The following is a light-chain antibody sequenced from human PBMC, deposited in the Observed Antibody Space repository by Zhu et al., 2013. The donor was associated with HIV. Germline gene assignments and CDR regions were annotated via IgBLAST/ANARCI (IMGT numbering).Light chain of an antibody. V-gene: IGKV3-20*01. CDR2: GTS. J-gene: IGKJ1*01. CDR3: QHYGNSLWT. Sequence: EIVMTQSPATLSVSPGERVTLSCRASQFVGSSTFLAWYQQKPGQAPRLLISGTSSRATGIPDRFSGSGSGTDFTLSISRLDPEDFAVYYCQHYGNSLWTFGQGTKVEIK. CDR1: QFVGSSTF.